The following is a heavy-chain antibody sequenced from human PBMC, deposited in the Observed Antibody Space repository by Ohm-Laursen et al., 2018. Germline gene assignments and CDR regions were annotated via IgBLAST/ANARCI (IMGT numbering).Heavy chain of an antibody. V-gene: IGHV1-46*02. J-gene: IGHJ6*02. Sequence: ASVKVSCNASGYSFNSNHMQWLRQAPGQGLEWMGIIKSTDDTRTYAQKFQGRVTMAKDRSTSTVYMELSSLRSDDTAVYYCARDFEWATDVWGQGTLVTVSS. CDR1: GYSFNSNH. D-gene: IGHD3-3*01. CDR3: ARDFEWATDV. CDR2: IKSTDDTR.